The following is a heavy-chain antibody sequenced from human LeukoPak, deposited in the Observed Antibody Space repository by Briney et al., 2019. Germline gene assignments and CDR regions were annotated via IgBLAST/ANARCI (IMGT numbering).Heavy chain of an antibody. CDR1: GFTFNSYA. V-gene: IGHV3-23*01. D-gene: IGHD2-21*01. CDR2: ISGSGGST. Sequence: GGSLRLSCSASGFTFNSYAMSWVRQAPGKGLEWVSAISGSGGSTYYADSVKGRFTTPRDISKNTLYLQMNSLRAEDTAVYYCASVSGDGAEYFQHWGQGTLVTVSS. CDR3: ASVSGDGAEYFQH. J-gene: IGHJ1*01.